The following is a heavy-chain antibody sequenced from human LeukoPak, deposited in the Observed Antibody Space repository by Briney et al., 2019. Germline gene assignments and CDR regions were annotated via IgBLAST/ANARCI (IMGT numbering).Heavy chain of an antibody. D-gene: IGHD3-16*02. CDR2: IYYSGST. J-gene: IGHJ3*02. Sequence: SETLSLTCTVSGGSISSSSYYWGWVRQPPGKGLGWIVSIYYSGSTYYNPSLKSRVTISVDTSKNQFSLKLSSVTAADTAVYYSARHRGGPYDYIWGTYRWDAFDIWGLGTMVTVSS. CDR1: GGSISSSSYY. CDR3: ARHRGGPYDYIWGTYRWDAFDI. V-gene: IGHV4-39*01.